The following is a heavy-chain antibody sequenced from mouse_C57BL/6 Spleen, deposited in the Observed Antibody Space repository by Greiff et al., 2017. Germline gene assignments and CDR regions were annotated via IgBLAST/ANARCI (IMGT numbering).Heavy chain of an antibody. CDR3: ARHGTTVSFDY. D-gene: IGHD1-1*01. V-gene: IGHV1-64*01. J-gene: IGHJ2*01. Sequence: QVQLQQPGAELVKPGASVKLSCKASGYTFTSYWMHWVKQRPGQGLEWIGMIHPNSGSTNYNEKFKSKATLTVDKSSSTAYMQLSSLTSEDSAVYYCARHGTTVSFDYWGQGTTLTVSS. CDR2: IHPNSGST. CDR1: GYTFTSYW.